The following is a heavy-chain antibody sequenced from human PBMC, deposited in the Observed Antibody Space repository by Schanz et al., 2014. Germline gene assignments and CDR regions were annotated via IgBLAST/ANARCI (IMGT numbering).Heavy chain of an antibody. CDR2: IPHSGSP. D-gene: IGHD2-2*01. CDR1: GGSFSGYY. Sequence: QVQLQQWGAGLLKPSETLSLTCAVYGGSFSGYYWTWIRQPPGKGLEWIGEIPHSGSPNYNPSLKSRVPISMDTYRNQFSLKLSSVTAADTAVYYCARGEWSTSQFDYWGRGTLVTVSS. J-gene: IGHJ4*01. CDR3: ARGEWSTSQFDY. V-gene: IGHV4-34*01.